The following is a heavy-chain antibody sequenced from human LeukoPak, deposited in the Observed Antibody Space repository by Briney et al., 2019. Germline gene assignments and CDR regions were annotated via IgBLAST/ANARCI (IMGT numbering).Heavy chain of an antibody. V-gene: IGHV4-59*01. CDR3: ARGGYQLLVSLHYYYMDV. CDR2: IYYSGST. J-gene: IGHJ6*03. Sequence: PSETLSLTCAVYGGSFSSYYWSWIRQPPEKGLEWIGDIYYSGSTNYNPSLKSRVTISVDTSKNQFSLKLSSVTSADTAVYYCARGGYQLLVSLHYYYMDVWGKGTTVTVSS. D-gene: IGHD2-2*01. CDR1: GGSFSSYY.